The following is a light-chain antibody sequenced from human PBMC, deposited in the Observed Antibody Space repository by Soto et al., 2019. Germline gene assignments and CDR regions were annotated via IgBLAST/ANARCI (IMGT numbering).Light chain of an antibody. V-gene: IGKV3-15*01. Sequence: EIVMTQSPATLSVSPGEKVTLSCRASQSVSNNLAWYQQKPGQAPSLLMYGVSTRATGIPARFSGSGSGTEFTPTISSLQSEDFAVYYCQQYNRWPPWTFGQGTKVEIK. CDR3: QQYNRWPPWT. CDR2: GVS. J-gene: IGKJ1*01. CDR1: QSVSNN.